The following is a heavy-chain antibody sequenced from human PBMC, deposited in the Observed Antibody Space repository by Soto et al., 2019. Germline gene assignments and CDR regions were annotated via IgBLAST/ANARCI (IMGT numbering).Heavy chain of an antibody. Sequence: QVQLVQSGTEVKEPGASVKVSCKASGYSFTNYYLHWVRQAPGQGLEWMGVLYTSVGNTGYAQKFQGRVTMTRDTSTSTAFMELSSLRFDDTAVYYCVREERGGTFDYWGLGTLITVSS. CDR1: GYSFTNYY. CDR2: LYTSVGNT. CDR3: VREERGGTFDY. D-gene: IGHD1-26*01. V-gene: IGHV1-46*01. J-gene: IGHJ4*02.